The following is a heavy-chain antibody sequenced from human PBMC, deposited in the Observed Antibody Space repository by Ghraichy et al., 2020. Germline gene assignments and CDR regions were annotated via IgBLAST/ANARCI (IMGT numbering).Heavy chain of an antibody. Sequence: SETLSLTCAVSGGSISSGGYSWSWIRQPPGKGLEWVGYISHGGNTYYNPSLQSRVTISVDRSKDQFSLNLSSVTVADTAVYYCARSRLVGAYHFDYWGQGALVTVSS. CDR3: ARSRLVGAYHFDY. D-gene: IGHD1-26*01. J-gene: IGHJ4*02. V-gene: IGHV4-30-2*01. CDR2: ISHGGNT. CDR1: GGSISSGGYS.